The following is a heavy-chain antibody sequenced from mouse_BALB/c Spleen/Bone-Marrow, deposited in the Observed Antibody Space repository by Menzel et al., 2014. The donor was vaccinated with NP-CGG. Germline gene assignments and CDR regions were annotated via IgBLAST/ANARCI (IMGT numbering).Heavy chain of an antibody. J-gene: IGHJ3*01. CDR2: ISNGGGST. V-gene: IGHV5-12*02. CDR1: GFTFSDYY. CDR3: ARPLYDGYYVAY. D-gene: IGHD2-3*01. Sequence: EVNVVESGGGLVQPGGSLKLSCATSGFTFSDYYMYWVRRTPEKRLEWVAYISNGGGSTYYPDTVKGRFTISRDNAKNTLYLQMSRLKSEDTAMYYCARPLYDGYYVAYWGQGTLVTVSA.